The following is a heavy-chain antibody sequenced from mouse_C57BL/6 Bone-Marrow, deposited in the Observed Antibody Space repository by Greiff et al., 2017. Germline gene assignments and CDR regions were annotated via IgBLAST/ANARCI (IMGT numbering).Heavy chain of an antibody. D-gene: IGHD2-10*01. CDR2: ISDGGSYT. V-gene: IGHV5-4*03. Sequence: EVMLVESGGGLVKPGGSLKLSCAASGFTFSSYAMSWVRQTPEKRLEWVATISDGGSYTYYPDNVKGRFTISRDNAKNNLYLQMSHLKSEDTAMYYCASNSYSLFYFDYWGQGTTLTVSS. CDR3: ASNSYSLFYFDY. J-gene: IGHJ2*01. CDR1: GFTFSSYA.